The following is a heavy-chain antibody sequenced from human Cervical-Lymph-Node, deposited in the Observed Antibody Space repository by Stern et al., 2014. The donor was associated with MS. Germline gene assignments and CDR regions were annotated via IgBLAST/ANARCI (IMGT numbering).Heavy chain of an antibody. CDR2: IIPIFGTA. CDR3: ARAPYYYESSGYYDYFDY. V-gene: IGHV1-69*01. J-gene: IGHJ4*02. D-gene: IGHD3-22*01. Sequence: EQLVESGAEVKKPGSSVKVSCKASGGTFSSYAISWVRQAPGQGLEWMGGIIPIFGTANYAQKFQGRVTITADESTSTAYMELSSLRSEDTAVYYCARAPYYYESSGYYDYFDYWGQGTLVTVSS. CDR1: GGTFSSYA.